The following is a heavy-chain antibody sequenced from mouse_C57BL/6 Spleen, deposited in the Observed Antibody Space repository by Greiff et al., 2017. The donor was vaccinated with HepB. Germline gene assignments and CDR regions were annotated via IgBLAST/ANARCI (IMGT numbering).Heavy chain of an antibody. CDR2: IDPSDSYT. V-gene: IGHV1-69*01. J-gene: IGHJ1*03. CDR1: GYTFTSYW. CDR3: ARRGWLPSYWYFDV. Sequence: QVQLQQPGAELVMPGASVKLSCKASGYTFTSYWMHWVKQRPGQGLEWIGEIDPSDSYTNYNQKFKGKSTLTVDKSSSTAYMQLSSLTSEDSAVYYCARRGWLPSYWYFDVWGTGTTVTVSS. D-gene: IGHD2-3*01.